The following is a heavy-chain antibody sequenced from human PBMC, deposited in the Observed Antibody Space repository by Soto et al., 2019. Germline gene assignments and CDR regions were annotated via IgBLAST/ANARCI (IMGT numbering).Heavy chain of an antibody. D-gene: IGHD2-8*01. V-gene: IGHV4-30-2*01. J-gene: IGHJ6*02. CDR3: ARDMYERYGMGV. CDR2: IYHSGST. CDR1: GGSISSGGYS. Sequence: SETLSLTCAVSGGSISSGGYSWSWIRQPPGKGLEWIGYIYHSGSTYYNPSLKSRVTISVDRSKNQFSLKLSSVTAADTAVYYCARDMYERYGMGVWGQGTTVTVSS.